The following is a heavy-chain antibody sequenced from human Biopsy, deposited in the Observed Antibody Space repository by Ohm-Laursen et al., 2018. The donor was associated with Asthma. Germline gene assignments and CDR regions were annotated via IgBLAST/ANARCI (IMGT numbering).Heavy chain of an antibody. D-gene: IGHD3-16*01. Sequence: SLRLSCAASGFTSMTYGMHWVRQVPGKGLEWVATVGSDERYTDHADSVKGRFTISRDNSKNTLHLQMNSLSPEDTAVYYCARDFSRAIMIGGGREHYFDFWGQGTLVTVSS. J-gene: IGHJ4*02. CDR2: VGSDERYT. CDR3: ARDFSRAIMIGGGREHYFDF. V-gene: IGHV3-33*01. CDR1: GFTSMTYG.